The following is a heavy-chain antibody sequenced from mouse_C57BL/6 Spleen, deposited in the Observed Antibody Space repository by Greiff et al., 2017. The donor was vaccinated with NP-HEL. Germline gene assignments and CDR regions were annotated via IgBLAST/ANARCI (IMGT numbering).Heavy chain of an antibody. CDR3: ASLNWDVGYFDY. CDR2: ISSGSSTI. Sequence: EVNVVESGGGLVKPGGSLKLSCAASGFTFSDYGMHWVRQAPEKGLEWVAYISSGSSTIYYADTVKGRFTISRDNAKNTLFLQMTSLRSEDTAMYYCASLNWDVGYFDYWGQGTTLTVSS. J-gene: IGHJ2*01. CDR1: GFTFSDYG. V-gene: IGHV5-17*01. D-gene: IGHD4-1*01.